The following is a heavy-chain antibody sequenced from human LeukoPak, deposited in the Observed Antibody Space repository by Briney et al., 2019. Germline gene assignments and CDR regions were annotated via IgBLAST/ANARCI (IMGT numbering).Heavy chain of an antibody. CDR1: GFTFTNNA. D-gene: IGHD3-10*01. CDR2: IGANGGTT. Sequence: GGSLRLSCAASGFTFTNNAMSWVRQAPGKELEWVSSIGANGGTTNYADSVRGRFTIFRDTSKNTLYLQMNSLRAEDTAVYYCAKDRGLIAFGFDYWGQGTLVTVSS. J-gene: IGHJ4*02. CDR3: AKDRGLIAFGFDY. V-gene: IGHV3-23*01.